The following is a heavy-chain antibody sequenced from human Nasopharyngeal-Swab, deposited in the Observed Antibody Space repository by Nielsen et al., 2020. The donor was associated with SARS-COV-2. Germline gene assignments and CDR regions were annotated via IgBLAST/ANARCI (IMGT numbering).Heavy chain of an antibody. D-gene: IGHD3-10*02. CDR2: ISSSGDYI. V-gene: IGHV3-21*03. CDR1: GFTFRIYN. CDR3: TRDTPAMFAY. Sequence: SLDLYFAASGFTFRIYNMNLVRQAPGKRQEWVSAISSSGDYIYHPPSVNGRFTISSDNAKNSLDLQINSLRAEDTAVYYCTRDTPAMFAYWGQGTLVTVSS. J-gene: IGHJ4*02.